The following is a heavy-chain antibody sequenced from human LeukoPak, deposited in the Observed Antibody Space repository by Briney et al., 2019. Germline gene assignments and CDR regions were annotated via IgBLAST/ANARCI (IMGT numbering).Heavy chain of an antibody. D-gene: IGHD2-2*01. V-gene: IGHV3-23*01. J-gene: IGHJ6*02. Sequence: GGSLRLSCAASGFTFSSYAMSWVRQAPGKGLEWVSAISGSGGSTYYADSVKGRFTISRDNSKNTLYLQMNSLRAEDTAVYYCAGRFVVVPAAIYGMDVWGQGTTVTVSS. CDR2: ISGSGGST. CDR1: GFTFSSYA. CDR3: AGRFVVVPAAIYGMDV.